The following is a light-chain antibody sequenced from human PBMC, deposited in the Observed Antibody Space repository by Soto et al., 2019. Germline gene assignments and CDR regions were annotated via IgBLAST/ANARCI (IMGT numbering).Light chain of an antibody. V-gene: IGLV6-57*03. CDR1: SGSIASNY. CDR2: EDD. Sequence: FMLTQPPSVSESPGKTVTISCTRSSGSIASNYVQWYQQRPGSAPTTVIFEDDLRPSGVPDRFSGSVDSSSNSASLTISGLETEDEADYYCHSFDTSNQVFGGGTKLTVL. CDR3: HSFDTSNQV. J-gene: IGLJ3*02.